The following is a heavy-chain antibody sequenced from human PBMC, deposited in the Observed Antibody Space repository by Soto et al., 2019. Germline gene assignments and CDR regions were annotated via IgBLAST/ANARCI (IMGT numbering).Heavy chain of an antibody. J-gene: IGHJ4*02. CDR1: GFTFSSYA. D-gene: IGHD3-10*01. CDR3: VKEVDGTESITMVRGVIAGIGY. Sequence: GGSLRLSCSASGFTFSSYAMHWVRQAPGKGLEYVSAISSNGGSTYYADSVKGRFTISRDNSKNTRYLQMSSLRAEDTAVYYCVKEVDGTESITMVRGVIAGIGYWGQGTLVTVSS. V-gene: IGHV3-64D*08. CDR2: ISSNGGST.